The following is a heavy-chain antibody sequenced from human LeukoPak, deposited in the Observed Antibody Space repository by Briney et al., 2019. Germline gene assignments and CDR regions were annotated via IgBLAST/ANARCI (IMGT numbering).Heavy chain of an antibody. V-gene: IGHV1-46*01. CDR1: GYTFTSYY. CDR2: INPSGGST. Sequence: ASVKVSCKASGYTFTSYYMHWVRQAPGQGLEWMGIINPSGGSTSYAQKFQGRVTMTRDMSTSTVYMELSSLRSEDTAVYYCARARGYSGYDSDLYYFDYWGQGTLVTVSS. D-gene: IGHD5-12*01. J-gene: IGHJ4*02. CDR3: ARARGYSGYDSDLYYFDY.